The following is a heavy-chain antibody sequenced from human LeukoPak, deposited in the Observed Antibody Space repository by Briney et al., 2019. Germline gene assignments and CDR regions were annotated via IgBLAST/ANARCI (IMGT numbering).Heavy chain of an antibody. J-gene: IGHJ4*02. D-gene: IGHD6-19*01. CDR3: ARAGIAVAGTVGNSFDY. V-gene: IGHV1-46*01. CDR1: GYTFTSYY. Sequence: ASVKVSCKASGYTFTSYYMHWVRQAPGQGLEWMGIINPSGGSTSYAQKFQGRVTMTRDTSTSTVYMELSSLRSEDTAVYYCARAGIAVAGTVGNSFDYWGQGTLVTVSS. CDR2: INPSGGST.